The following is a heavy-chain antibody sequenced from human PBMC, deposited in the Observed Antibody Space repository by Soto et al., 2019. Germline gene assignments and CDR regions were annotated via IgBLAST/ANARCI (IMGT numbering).Heavy chain of an antibody. D-gene: IGHD1-26*01. CDR2: IYYSGST. Sequence: ASETLSLTCTVSGGSISSSSYYWGWIRQPPGKGLEWIGSIYYSGSTYYNPSLKSRVTISVDTSKNQFSLKLSSVTAADTAVYYCARPMGSSPYNWFDPWGQGTLVTVSS. CDR3: ARPMGSSPYNWFDP. J-gene: IGHJ5*02. CDR1: GGSISSSSYY. V-gene: IGHV4-39*01.